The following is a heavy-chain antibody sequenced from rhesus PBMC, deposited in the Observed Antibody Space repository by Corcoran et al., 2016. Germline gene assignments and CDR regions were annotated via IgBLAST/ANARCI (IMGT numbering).Heavy chain of an antibody. D-gene: IGHD2-21*01. CDR3: ARGYCTGGGCYGLVHFDF. V-gene: IGHV4S10*01. CDR1: GGSISDSYW. CDR2: VYGSTQSP. Sequence: QVQLQESGPGVVKPSETLSLTCAVSGGSISDSYWWGWIRQPPGKGLEWSGYVYGSTQSPNYLPSLKSRVTISKDTSKNQFSLNLSSVTAADTAVYYCARGYCTGGGCYGLVHFDFWGQGLRVTVSS. J-gene: IGHJ3*01.